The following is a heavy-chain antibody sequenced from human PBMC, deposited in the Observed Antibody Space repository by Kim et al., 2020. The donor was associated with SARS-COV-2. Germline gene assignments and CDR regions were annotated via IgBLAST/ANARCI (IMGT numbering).Heavy chain of an antibody. Sequence: ASVKVSCKASGYTFTDYYIHSLRKAPGQGLEWMGIINPGDGTTNYAQNFQGRVTLTRDTSTRTVYMDLNSLKSEDTAVYYCARGGWGGIDYWGQGTLVTVSP. D-gene: IGHD3-10*01. J-gene: IGHJ4*02. V-gene: IGHV1-46*01. CDR1: GYTFTDYY. CDR2: INPGDGTT. CDR3: ARGGWGGIDY.